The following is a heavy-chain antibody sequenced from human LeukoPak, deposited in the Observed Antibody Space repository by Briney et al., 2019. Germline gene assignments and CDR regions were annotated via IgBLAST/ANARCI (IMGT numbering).Heavy chain of an antibody. CDR2: IWYDGSNT. J-gene: IGHJ4*02. CDR1: GVTFSSYV. CDR3: ARDLEIGSSSYYFDH. D-gene: IGHD1-1*01. V-gene: IGHV3-33*01. Sequence: GRSLRLSGAASGVTFSSYVMHWVRQAPGKGLEWVAIIWYDGSNTYYVDSVRGRFTISRDNSKNTLYLQVNSLRAEDTAMYYCARDLEIGSSSYYFDHWGQGTLVTVSS.